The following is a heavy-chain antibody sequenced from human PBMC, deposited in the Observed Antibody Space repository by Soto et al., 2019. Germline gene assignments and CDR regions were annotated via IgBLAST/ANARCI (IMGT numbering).Heavy chain of an antibody. CDR1: GYSFTGYY. CDR3: ARGEDGTGGYPFPYVDY. J-gene: IGHJ4*02. D-gene: IGHD2-8*02. V-gene: IGHV1-2*02. Sequence: ASVKVSCKASGYSFTGYYIHWVRQAPGQGLEWMGWINPDSGATNYAQNFQGRVTLTSDTSISTASMDLTSLTSDETAVYYCARGEDGTGGYPFPYVDYLGQRNPGTVS. CDR2: INPDSGAT.